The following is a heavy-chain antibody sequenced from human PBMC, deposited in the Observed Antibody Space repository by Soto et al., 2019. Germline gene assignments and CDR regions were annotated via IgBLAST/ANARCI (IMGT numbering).Heavy chain of an antibody. CDR1: GFTFNTHG. CDR3: ARGGAMGVDY. D-gene: IGHD1-26*01. CDR2: IYFDGVTT. Sequence: GGSLRLSCTASGFTFNTHGIHWVRQAPWKGLVWVSRIYFDGVTTNYADSVKGRLTVSRDNAKNTVYLHVNTLRDEDTAVYYCARGGAMGVDYWGQRTLVPVSS. J-gene: IGHJ4*02. V-gene: IGHV3-74*01.